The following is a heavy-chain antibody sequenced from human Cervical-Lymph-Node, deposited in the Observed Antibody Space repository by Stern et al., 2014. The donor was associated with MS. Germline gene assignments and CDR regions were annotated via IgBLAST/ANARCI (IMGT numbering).Heavy chain of an antibody. CDR3: ARAPSEYYDSSGYYFSWFDP. V-gene: IGHV3-33*01. CDR1: GFTFSSYG. CDR2: IWYDGSNK. D-gene: IGHD3-22*01. Sequence: VQLVESGGGVVQPGRSLRLSCAASGFTFSSYGMHWVRQAPGKGLEWVAVIWYDGSNKYYADAVKGRFTSARDNSKNTLYLQMNSLRAEDTAVYYCARAPSEYYDSSGYYFSWFDPWGQGTLVTVSS. J-gene: IGHJ5*02.